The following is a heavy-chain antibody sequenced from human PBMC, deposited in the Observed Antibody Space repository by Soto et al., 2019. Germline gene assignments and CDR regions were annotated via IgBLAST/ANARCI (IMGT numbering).Heavy chain of an antibody. Sequence: GGSLRLSCAASGFTFSSYGMHWVRQAPGKGLEWVAVISYDGSNKYYADSVKGRSTISRDNSKNTLYLQMNSLRAEDTAVYYCAKGIAAAGTNYYYYYGMDVWGQGTTVTVSS. V-gene: IGHV3-30*18. J-gene: IGHJ6*02. D-gene: IGHD6-13*01. CDR3: AKGIAAAGTNYYYYYGMDV. CDR2: ISYDGSNK. CDR1: GFTFSSYG.